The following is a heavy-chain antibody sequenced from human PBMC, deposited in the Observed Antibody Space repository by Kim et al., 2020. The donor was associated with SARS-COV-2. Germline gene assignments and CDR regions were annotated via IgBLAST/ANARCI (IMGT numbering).Heavy chain of an antibody. Sequence: GGSLRLSCAVSGFTFDDYAMHWVRQAPGKGLEWVSGISWNSGSIGYADSVKGRFTISRDNAKNSLYLQMNSLRAEDTALYYCAKDVGVTSGFDYWGQGTLVTVSS. J-gene: IGHJ4*02. CDR2: ISWNSGSI. V-gene: IGHV3-9*01. CDR3: AKDVGVTSGFDY. CDR1: GFTFDDYA. D-gene: IGHD3-10*01.